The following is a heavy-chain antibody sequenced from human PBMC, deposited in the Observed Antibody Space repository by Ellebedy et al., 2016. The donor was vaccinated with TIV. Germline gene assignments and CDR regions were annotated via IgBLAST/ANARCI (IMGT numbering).Heavy chain of an antibody. CDR3: TRGSPLVV. D-gene: IGHD2-8*02. CDR1: GFTVSSIH. CDR2: IYSDDSDGST. J-gene: IGHJ4*02. V-gene: IGHV3-66*01. Sequence: GESLKISCAVSGFTVSSIHMSWVRQAPGKRPEWVSIIYSDDSDGSTYYADSVKGRFTISRDNAKNTLYLQMNSLRVEDTAVYYCTRGSPLVVWGQGTLVIVSS.